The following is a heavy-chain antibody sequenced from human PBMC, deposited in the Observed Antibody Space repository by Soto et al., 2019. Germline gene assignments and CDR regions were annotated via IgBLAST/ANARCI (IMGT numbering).Heavy chain of an antibody. CDR2: IYWDDDK. Sequence: QITLKESGPPLVKPTQTLTLTCTFSGFSLSTSGVGVGWIRQPPGKALEWLALIYWDDDKRYSPSLKSRLTITKDTSKNQVVLTMTNMDPVDTATYYCAHRRGVTMRSGYFDYWGQGTLVTVSS. J-gene: IGHJ4*02. CDR3: AHRRGVTMRSGYFDY. CDR1: GFSLSTSGVG. V-gene: IGHV2-5*02. D-gene: IGHD3-22*01.